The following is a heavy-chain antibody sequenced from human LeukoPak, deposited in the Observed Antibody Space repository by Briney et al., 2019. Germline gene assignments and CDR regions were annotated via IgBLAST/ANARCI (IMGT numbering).Heavy chain of an antibody. D-gene: IGHD1-1*01. CDR2: MNPNSGNT. CDR1: GYTFTSCD. Sequence: ASVKVSCKASGYTFTSCDINWVRQATGQGLEWMGWMNPNSGNTGYGQSFQGRITMTRDISIGTAYMELSNLTSEDTAIYYCTIGSTGRRDNWGQGTLVTVSA. J-gene: IGHJ4*02. V-gene: IGHV1-8*01. CDR3: TIGSTGRRDN.